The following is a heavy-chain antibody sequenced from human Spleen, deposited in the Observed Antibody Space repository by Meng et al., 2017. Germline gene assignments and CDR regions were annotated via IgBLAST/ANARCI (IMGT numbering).Heavy chain of an antibody. CDR2: ISYSGST. Sequence: SETLSLTCTVSGGSISSYYWSWIRQPPGKGLEWIGYISYSGSTNYNHSLKSRVTISVDTSKNQFSLKLSSVTAADTAVYYCARDRDSSGYYYGGRNWYFDLWGRGTLVTVSS. V-gene: IGHV4-59*01. J-gene: IGHJ2*01. D-gene: IGHD3-22*01. CDR1: GGSISSYY. CDR3: ARDRDSSGYYYGGRNWYFDL.